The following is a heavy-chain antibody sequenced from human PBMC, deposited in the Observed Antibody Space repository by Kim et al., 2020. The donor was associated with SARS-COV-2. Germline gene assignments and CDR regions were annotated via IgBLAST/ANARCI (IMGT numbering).Heavy chain of an antibody. Sequence: GGSLRLSCAASGFTFSSYEMNWVRQAPGKGLEWVSYISSSGSTIYYADSVKGRFTISRDNAKNSLYLQMNSLRAEDTAVYYCARDLVYSSSWYVSADAFDIWGQGTMVTVSS. J-gene: IGHJ3*02. CDR3: ARDLVYSSSWYVSADAFDI. D-gene: IGHD6-13*01. CDR2: ISSSGSTI. CDR1: GFTFSSYE. V-gene: IGHV3-48*03.